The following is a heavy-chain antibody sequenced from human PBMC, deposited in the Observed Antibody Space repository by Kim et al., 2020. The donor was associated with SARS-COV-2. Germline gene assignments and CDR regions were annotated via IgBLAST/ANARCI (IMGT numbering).Heavy chain of an antibody. V-gene: IGHV4-39*01. D-gene: IGHD6-13*01. CDR3: ARQRPRSSWYSYYYGMDV. Sequence: SETLSLTCTASGGSISSSSYYWGWIRQPPGKGLEWIGSIYYSGSTYYNPSLKSRVTISVDTSKNQFSLKLSSVTAADTAVYYCARQRPRSSWYSYYYGMDVWGQGTTVTVSS. J-gene: IGHJ6*02. CDR1: GGSISSSSYY. CDR2: IYYSGST.